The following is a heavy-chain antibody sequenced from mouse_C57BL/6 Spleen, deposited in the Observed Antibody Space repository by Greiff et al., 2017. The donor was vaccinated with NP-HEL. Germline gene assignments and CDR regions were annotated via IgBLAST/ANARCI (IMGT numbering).Heavy chain of an antibody. J-gene: IGHJ3*01. V-gene: IGHV5-6*01. Sequence: EVMLVESGGDLVKPGGSLKLSCAASGFTFSSYGMSWVRQTPDKRLEWVATISSGGSYTYYPDSVKGRFTISRDNAKNTLYLQMSSLKSEDTAMYYCASLYDAWGQGTLVTVSA. CDR2: ISSGGSYT. CDR3: ASLYDA. D-gene: IGHD2-3*01. CDR1: GFTFSSYG.